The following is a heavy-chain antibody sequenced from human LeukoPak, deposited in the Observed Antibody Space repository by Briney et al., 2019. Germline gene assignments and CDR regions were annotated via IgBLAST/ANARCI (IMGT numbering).Heavy chain of an antibody. CDR2: ISYDGSNK. J-gene: IGHJ3*02. D-gene: IGHD2-21*02. Sequence: PGGSLRLSCAASGFTFSSYAMHWVRQAPGKGLEWVAVISYDGSNKYYADSVKGRFTISRDNSKNTLYLQMNSLRAEDTAVYYCAGTYCGGDCYDAFDIWGQGTMVTVSS. V-gene: IGHV3-30*14. CDR1: GFTFSSYA. CDR3: AGTYCGGDCYDAFDI.